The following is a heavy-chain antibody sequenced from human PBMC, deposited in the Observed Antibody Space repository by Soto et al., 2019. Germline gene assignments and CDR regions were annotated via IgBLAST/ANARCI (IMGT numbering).Heavy chain of an antibody. CDR2: IYYSGST. CDR1: GGSISSGDYC. Sequence: KTSETLSLTCTVSGGSISSGDYCWSWIRQPPGKGLEWIGYIYYSGSTYYNPSLKSRVTISVDTSKNQFSLKLSSVTAADTAVYYCARVNSSGSYPQRFKRYYFDYWGQGTLVTVSS. V-gene: IGHV4-30-4*01. J-gene: IGHJ4*02. D-gene: IGHD1-26*01. CDR3: ARVNSSGSYPQRFKRYYFDY.